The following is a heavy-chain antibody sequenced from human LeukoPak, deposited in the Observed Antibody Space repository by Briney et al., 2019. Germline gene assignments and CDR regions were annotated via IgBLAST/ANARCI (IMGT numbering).Heavy chain of an antibody. Sequence: GGSLRLSCAASGFTFSSYEMNWVRQAPGKGLEWVSYISSSGSTIYYADSVKGRFTISRDTAKNSLYLQMNSLRAEDTAVYYCARPSGSYEIGMNYFDYWGQGTLVTVSS. CDR3: ARPSGSYEIGMNYFDY. CDR1: GFTFSSYE. D-gene: IGHD1-26*01. CDR2: ISSSGSTI. V-gene: IGHV3-48*03. J-gene: IGHJ4*02.